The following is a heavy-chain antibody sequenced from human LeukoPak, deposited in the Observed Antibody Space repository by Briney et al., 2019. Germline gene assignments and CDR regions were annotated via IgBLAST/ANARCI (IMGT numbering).Heavy chain of an antibody. J-gene: IGHJ4*02. Sequence: GESLKISCKGSGYSFTNYWNAWVRQMPGKGLEYMGVIYPSDSDTRFGPSFQGQVTISVDKSVNTAYLQWSSLKASDTAMYYCARRDDYGGKGFDHWGQGTLVTVSS. V-gene: IGHV5-51*01. D-gene: IGHD4-23*01. CDR1: GYSFTNYW. CDR2: IYPSDSDT. CDR3: ARRDDYGGKGFDH.